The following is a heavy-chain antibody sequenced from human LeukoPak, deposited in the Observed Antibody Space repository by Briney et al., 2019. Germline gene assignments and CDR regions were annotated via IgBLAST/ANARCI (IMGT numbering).Heavy chain of an antibody. CDR2: IYNSGTI. D-gene: IGHD1-26*01. J-gene: IGHJ5*02. V-gene: IGHV4-59*11. CDR1: GGSISSHY. CDR3: ARGEDSKSSRFDP. Sequence: PSETLSLTCTVSGGSISSHYWNWIRQPPGKGLERIGYIYNSGTIKYNPSLESRVTISVDTSKNQFSLKLTSVTAADTAVYYCARGEDSKSSRFDPWGQGTLVTVSS.